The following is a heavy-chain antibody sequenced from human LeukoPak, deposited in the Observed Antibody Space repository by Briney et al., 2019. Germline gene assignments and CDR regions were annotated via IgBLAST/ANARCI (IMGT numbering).Heavy chain of an antibody. CDR3: AREGYSSSWYYFDY. J-gene: IGHJ4*02. Sequence: GGSLRLSCAASGFTVSSNYMSWVRQAPGKGLEWVSVIYSGGSTYYADSVKGRFTISRDNSKNTLYLQMNSLRAEDTAVYYCAREGYSSSWYYFDYWGQGTMVTVSS. CDR2: IYSGGST. D-gene: IGHD6-13*01. V-gene: IGHV3-53*01. CDR1: GFTVSSNY.